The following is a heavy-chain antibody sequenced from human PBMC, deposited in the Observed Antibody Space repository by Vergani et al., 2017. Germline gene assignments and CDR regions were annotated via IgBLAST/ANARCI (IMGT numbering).Heavy chain of an antibody. CDR2: TYYRSKWYN. J-gene: IGHJ5*02. CDR3: ARRSVTMVRGVTASGFDP. Sequence: QVQLQQSGPGLVKPSQTLSLTCAISGDSVSSNSAAWNWIRQSPSRGLEWLGRTYYRSKWYNDYAVSVKSRITINPDTSKNQFSLQLNSVTPEDTAVYYCARRSVTMVRGVTASGFDPWGQGTLVTVSS. CDR1: GDSVSSNSAA. V-gene: IGHV6-1*01. D-gene: IGHD3-10*01.